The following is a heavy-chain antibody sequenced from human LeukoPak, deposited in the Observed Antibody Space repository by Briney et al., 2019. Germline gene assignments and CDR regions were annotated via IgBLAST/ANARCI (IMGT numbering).Heavy chain of an antibody. J-gene: IGHJ4*02. CDR3: AREAFDSSSWYRGSFDY. CDR2: IYTSGST. D-gene: IGHD6-13*01. Sequence: SETLSLTCTVSGGSISSYYWSWIRQTAGKGLEWIGRIYTSGSTNYNPSLKSRVTLSVDTSKNQFSLKLSSVTAADTAVYYCAREAFDSSSWYRGSFDYWGQGTLVTVSS. CDR1: GGSISSYY. V-gene: IGHV4-4*07.